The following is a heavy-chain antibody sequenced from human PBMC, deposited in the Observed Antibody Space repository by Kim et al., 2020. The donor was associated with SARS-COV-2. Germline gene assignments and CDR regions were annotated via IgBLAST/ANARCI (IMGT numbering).Heavy chain of an antibody. CDR2: LHQSGRT. V-gene: IGHV4-39*01. D-gene: IGHD3-10*01. CDR1: GASISTNTYY. Sequence: SETLSLTCTVSGASISTNTYYWGWIRQSPGKGLEWIGSLHQSGRTYYNPSLKSRVTISVETSKNQFSLRVTSVTAADTAVYYCTRLYGFVRGVISNWGQG. J-gene: IGHJ1*01. CDR3: TRLYGFVRGVISN.